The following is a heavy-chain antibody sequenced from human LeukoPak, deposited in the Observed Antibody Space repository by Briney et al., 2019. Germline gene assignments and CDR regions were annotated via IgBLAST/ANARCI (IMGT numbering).Heavy chain of an antibody. Sequence: SGGSLRLSCAASGFTFSNYAMNWVPQAPGKGLEWVSAIIGSGRSTFYADSVKGRFTISRDNSKNTLYLQMNSQRAEDTAVYYCAKEMTTPYYWGQGTLVTVSS. V-gene: IGHV3-23*01. J-gene: IGHJ4*02. D-gene: IGHD4-17*01. CDR2: IIGSGRST. CDR3: AKEMTTPYY. CDR1: GFTFSNYA.